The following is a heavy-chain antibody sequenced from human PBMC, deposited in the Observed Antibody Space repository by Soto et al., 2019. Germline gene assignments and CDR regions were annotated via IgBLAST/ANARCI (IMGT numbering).Heavy chain of an antibody. CDR3: ARDGVGLAVAGMLD. D-gene: IGHD6-19*01. CDR1: GGSISSGGYY. CDR2: IYYSGST. J-gene: IGHJ4*02. Sequence: QVQLQESGPGLVKPSQTLSLTCTVSGGSISSGGYYWSWIRQHPGKGLEWIGYIYYSGSTYYNPSLKSRVTIPVETPTNQFALKLSSVTAAETAVYYCARDGVGLAVAGMLDWGQGTLVTVSS. V-gene: IGHV4-31*03.